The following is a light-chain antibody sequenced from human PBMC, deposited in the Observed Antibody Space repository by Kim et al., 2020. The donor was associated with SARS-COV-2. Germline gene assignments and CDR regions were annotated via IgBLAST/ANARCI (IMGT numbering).Light chain of an antibody. J-gene: IGLJ3*02. CDR3: AARDDTLSGPV. CDR1: TSNVGRNP. V-gene: IGLV1-44*01. CDR2: VRD. Sequence: GQRVTISCSGGTSNVGRNPATWYPHRPGAAPKLLIDVRDQRPSGVSDRFSASKSGTSASLAISGLQSEGEGTYHCAARDDTLSGPVFGGGTQLTVL.